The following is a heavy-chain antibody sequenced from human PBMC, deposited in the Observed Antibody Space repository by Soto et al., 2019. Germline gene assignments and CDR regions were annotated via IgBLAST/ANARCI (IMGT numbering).Heavy chain of an antibody. CDR3: ARVERGTATTVVDAFDI. CDR1: GGSVNSGNYY. CDR2: MSHSGGT. D-gene: IGHD1-1*01. J-gene: IGHJ3*02. Sequence: QVQLQQWGAGLLKPSETLSLTCAVYGGSVNSGNYYWSWIRQPPGKGLEWIGEMSHSGGTHFNPSLKSGVTISVDTSKNQFSLKMRSVTAADTALYYCARVERGTATTVVDAFDIWGPGTLVTVSS. V-gene: IGHV4-34*01.